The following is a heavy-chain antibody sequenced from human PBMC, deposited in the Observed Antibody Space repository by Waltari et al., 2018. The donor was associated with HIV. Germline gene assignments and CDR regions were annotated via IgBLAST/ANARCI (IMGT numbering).Heavy chain of an antibody. D-gene: IGHD4-17*01. CDR3: ARAAYGDFLYSWIDP. Sequence: QIQVVQSGGEVKKPGASVKVSCKTSGYNFKTYGITWVRQAPGQGLEWMGRISGRKGDTRYAQKFQGRVIMTIDTSTNSGYLELQSLTSDDTADYYCARAAYGDFLYSWIDPWGQGTPVIVSS. V-gene: IGHV1-18*01. CDR1: GYNFKTYG. CDR2: ISGRKGDT. J-gene: IGHJ5*02.